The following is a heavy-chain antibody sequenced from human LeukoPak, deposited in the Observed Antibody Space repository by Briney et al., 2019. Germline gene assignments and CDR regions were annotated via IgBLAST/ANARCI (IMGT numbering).Heavy chain of an antibody. CDR3: ARHRYDYGGGYFDY. Sequence: PSETLSLTCTVSGGSISSYYWSWIRQPPGKGLEWIGYIYYSGSTNYNPSLKSRVTISVDTSKNQFSLKLSSVTAADTAVYYCARHRYDYGGGYFDYWGQGTLVTVSS. CDR2: IYYSGST. V-gene: IGHV4-59*08. CDR1: GGSISSYY. J-gene: IGHJ4*02. D-gene: IGHD4-23*01.